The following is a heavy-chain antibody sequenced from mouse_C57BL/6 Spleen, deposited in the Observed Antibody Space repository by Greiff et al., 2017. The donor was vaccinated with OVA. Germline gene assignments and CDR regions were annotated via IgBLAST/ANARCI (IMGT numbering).Heavy chain of an antibody. CDR1: GYAFSSSW. J-gene: IGHJ1*03. CDR3: ARSYYGSSHGYFDV. Sequence: QVQLQQSGPELVKPGASVKISCKASGYAFSSSWMNWVKQRPGKGLEWIGRIYPGDGDTNYNGKFKGKATLTADKSSSTAYMQLSSLTSEDSAVYFCARSYYGSSHGYFDVWGTGTTVTVSS. D-gene: IGHD1-1*01. CDR2: IYPGDGDT. V-gene: IGHV1-82*01.